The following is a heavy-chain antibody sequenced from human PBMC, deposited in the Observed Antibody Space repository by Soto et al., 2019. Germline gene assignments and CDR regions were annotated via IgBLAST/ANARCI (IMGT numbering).Heavy chain of an antibody. CDR1: GGTFSSYA. CDR2: IIPIFGTA. D-gene: IGHD2-2*01. J-gene: IGHJ5*02. CDR3: ASYHPPDSTSRVGNWFDP. V-gene: IGHV1-69*06. Sequence: QVQLVQSGAEVKKPGSSVKVSCKASGGTFSSYAISWVRQAPGQGLEWMGGIIPIFGTANYAQKFQGRVTITADKSTSTAYMELSSLRSEDTAVYYCASYHPPDSTSRVGNWFDPWGQGTLVTVSS.